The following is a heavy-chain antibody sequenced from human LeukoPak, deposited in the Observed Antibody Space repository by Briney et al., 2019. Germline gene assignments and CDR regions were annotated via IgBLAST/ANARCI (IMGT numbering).Heavy chain of an antibody. CDR3: AREEYFDTNYYYYYYMDV. V-gene: IGHV4-39*02. CDR1: GGSISSSSYY. J-gene: IGHJ6*03. CDR2: IYYSGIS. D-gene: IGHD3-9*01. Sequence: PSETLSLTCTVSGGSISSSSYYWGWIRQPPGKGLEWIGTIYYSGISYYNPSLKNRVTISVDTSESQFSLKLSSVTAADTAVYYCAREEYFDTNYYYYYYMDVWGKGTTVTISS.